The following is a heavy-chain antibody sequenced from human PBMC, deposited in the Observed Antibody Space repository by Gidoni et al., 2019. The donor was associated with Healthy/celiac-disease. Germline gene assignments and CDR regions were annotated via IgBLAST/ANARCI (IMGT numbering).Heavy chain of an antibody. D-gene: IGHD3-22*01. Sequence: QVQLVESGGGVVQPGRSRRLSCAASGFPFRSYGMHWVRQAPGKGLEWVAVIWYDGSNKYYADSVKGRFTISRDNSKNTLYLQMNSLRAEDTAVYYCARDLGYYEESAFDYWGQGTLVTVSS. CDR1: GFPFRSYG. CDR3: ARDLGYYEESAFDY. V-gene: IGHV3-33*01. J-gene: IGHJ4*02. CDR2: IWYDGSNK.